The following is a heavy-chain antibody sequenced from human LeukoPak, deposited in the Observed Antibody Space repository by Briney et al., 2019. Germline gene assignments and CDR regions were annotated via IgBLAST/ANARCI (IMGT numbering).Heavy chain of an antibody. CDR2: ISSSSSTI. CDR1: GFTFSSYS. Sequence: GGSLRLSCAASGFTFSSYSMNWVRQAPGKGLEWVSYISSSSSTIYYADSVKGRFTISRDNAKNSLYLQMNSLRAEDTAVYYCAREAYGGAIDYWGQGTLVTVSS. D-gene: IGHD4-23*01. CDR3: AREAYGGAIDY. V-gene: IGHV3-48*01. J-gene: IGHJ4*02.